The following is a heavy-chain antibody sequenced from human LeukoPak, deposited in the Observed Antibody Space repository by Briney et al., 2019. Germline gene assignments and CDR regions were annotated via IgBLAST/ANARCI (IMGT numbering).Heavy chain of an antibody. J-gene: IGHJ5*02. CDR3: AKGSPPYGSGSGKVFDP. V-gene: IGHV3-23*01. Sequence: GGSLRLSGAASGFTFSSYAMSWGRQVPGTGLEWVSTISNSGGSTYYADSVKGRFTISRDNSKNTLYLQMNSLRAEDTAVYYCAKGSPPYGSGSGKVFDPWGQGTLVTASS. CDR2: ISNSGGST. CDR1: GFTFSSYA. D-gene: IGHD3-10*01.